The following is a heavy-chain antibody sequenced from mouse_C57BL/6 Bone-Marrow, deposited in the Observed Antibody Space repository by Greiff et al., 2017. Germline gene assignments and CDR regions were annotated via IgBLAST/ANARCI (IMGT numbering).Heavy chain of an antibody. CDR2: IHPNSGST. J-gene: IGHJ4*01. D-gene: IGHD2-4*01. CDR3: ARLGDIYYDYEGDY. V-gene: IGHV1-64*01. Sequence: QVHVKQSGAELVKPGASVKLSCKASGYTFTSYWMHWVKQRPGQGLEWIGMIHPNSGSTNYNEKFKSKATLTVDKSSSTAYMQLNSLTSEDSAVYYCARLGDIYYDYEGDYWGQGTSVTVSS. CDR1: GYTFTSYW.